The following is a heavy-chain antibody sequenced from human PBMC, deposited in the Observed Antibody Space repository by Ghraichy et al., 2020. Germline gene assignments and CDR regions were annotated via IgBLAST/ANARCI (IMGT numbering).Heavy chain of an antibody. Sequence: GGSLRLSCAASGFAFSTYSMDWVRQAPGKGLEWVSYIRSDSSIIYYADSVEGRFTISRDNGKNSLYLQINNLRAEDTAVYYCARVGSGSWYFDHWGRGTLVTVSS. J-gene: IGHJ2*01. V-gene: IGHV3-21*01. CDR2: IRSDSSII. D-gene: IGHD2-15*01. CDR3: ARVGSGSWYFDH. CDR1: GFAFSTYS.